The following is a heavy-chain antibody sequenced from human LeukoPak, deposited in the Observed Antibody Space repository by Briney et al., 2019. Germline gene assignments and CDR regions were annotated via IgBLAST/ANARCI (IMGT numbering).Heavy chain of an antibody. J-gene: IGHJ2*01. Sequence: SETLSLTCTVSGGSISSYYWSWIRQPPGKGLEWIGYIYYSGSTNYNPSLKSRVTISVDTSKNQFSLKLSSVTAADTAVYYCARIVPYSSSWYDLAWYFDLWGRGTLVTVS. CDR2: IYYSGST. CDR1: GGSISSYY. V-gene: IGHV4-59*01. CDR3: ARIVPYSSSWYDLAWYFDL. D-gene: IGHD6-13*01.